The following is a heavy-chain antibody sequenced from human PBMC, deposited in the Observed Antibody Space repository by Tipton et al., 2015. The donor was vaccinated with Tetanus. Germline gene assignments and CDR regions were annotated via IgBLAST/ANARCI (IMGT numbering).Heavy chain of an antibody. CDR2: ISSTSRYI. CDR1: GFTFSNYK. J-gene: IGHJ4*02. D-gene: IGHD3-10*01. CDR3: ATGITFDY. V-gene: IGHV3-21*01. Sequence: SLRLSCAVSGFTFSNYKMNWVRQAPGRGLEWVSSISSTSRYIYYADSVKGRFTISRDNARNSVHLLMESLRADDTAIHYCATGITFDYWGQGALVTVSS.